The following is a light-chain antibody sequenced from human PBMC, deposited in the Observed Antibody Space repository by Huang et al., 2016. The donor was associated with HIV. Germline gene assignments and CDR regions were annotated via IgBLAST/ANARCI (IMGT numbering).Light chain of an antibody. CDR2: GAS. J-gene: IGKJ3*01. CDR1: QNIKKY. CDR3: QQSYSTLLFT. Sequence: DIQMTQSPSSLSASGGVRCTLTCRASQNIKKYLNWYQQKPGKAPKLLIYGASSLQSGDPSRFSGSGAGTDFTLTISSLQPEDFATYYCQQSYSTLLFTFGPGTKVDI. V-gene: IGKV1-39*01.